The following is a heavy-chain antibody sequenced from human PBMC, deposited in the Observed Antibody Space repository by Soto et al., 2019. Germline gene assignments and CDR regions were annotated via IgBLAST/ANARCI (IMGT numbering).Heavy chain of an antibody. D-gene: IGHD3-10*01. Sequence: EVQLLESGGGLTQPGGSLRLSCAASGFIFSDYAMYWVRQAPGKGLEWVSVISGSDGTTYYADSVRGRFTMSRDNSRNTIYLQMMSLRAEDTAVYYCAKVIGGSESYWGGSNYYYALDVWGQGTTVTVSS. CDR3: AKVIGGSESYWGGSNYYYALDV. CDR1: GFIFSDYA. CDR2: ISGSDGTT. J-gene: IGHJ6*02. V-gene: IGHV3-23*01.